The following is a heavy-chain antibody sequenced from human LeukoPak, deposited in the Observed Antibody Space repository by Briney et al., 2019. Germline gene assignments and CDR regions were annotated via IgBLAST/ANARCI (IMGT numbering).Heavy chain of an antibody. CDR1: GFTFSIFG. Sequence: PGRSLRLSCATSGFTFSIFGMHWVRQAPGKGLEWVAVISYDGSNKYYADSVKGRFTISRDNSKNTLYLQMNSLRAEDTAVYYCAKEGDEYAYFDYWGQGTLVTVSS. CDR2: ISYDGSNK. V-gene: IGHV3-30*18. J-gene: IGHJ4*02. D-gene: IGHD2-21*01. CDR3: AKEGDEYAYFDY.